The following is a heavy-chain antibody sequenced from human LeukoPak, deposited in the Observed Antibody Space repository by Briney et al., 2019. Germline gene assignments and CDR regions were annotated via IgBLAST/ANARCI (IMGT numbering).Heavy chain of an antibody. CDR3: AKGGDGYNWYFDY. J-gene: IGHJ4*02. V-gene: IGHV3-33*06. CDR2: IWYDGTKK. D-gene: IGHD5-24*01. CDR1: GFTFSSYG. Sequence: PGRSLRLSCAASGFTFSSYGMHWVRQAPGKGLEWVAVIWYDGTKKYYADSVKGRFTISRDNSKNTLYLQMNSLRDEDTAVYYCAKGGDGYNWYFDYWGQGTLVTVSS.